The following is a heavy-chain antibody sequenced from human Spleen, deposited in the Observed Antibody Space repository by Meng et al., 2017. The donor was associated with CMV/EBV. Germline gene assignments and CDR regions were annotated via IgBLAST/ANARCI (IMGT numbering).Heavy chain of an antibody. CDR2: IRYDGSNK. CDR3: ARAEGYSYGDYGVPGVY. Sequence: GESLKISCAASGFTFSSYGMHWVRQAPGKGLEWVAFIRYDGSNKYYADSVKGRFTISRDNSKNTLYLQMNSLSAEDTAVYYCARAEGYSYGDYGVPGVYWGQGTLVTVSS. J-gene: IGHJ4*02. D-gene: IGHD4-17*01. CDR1: GFTFSSYG. V-gene: IGHV3-30*02.